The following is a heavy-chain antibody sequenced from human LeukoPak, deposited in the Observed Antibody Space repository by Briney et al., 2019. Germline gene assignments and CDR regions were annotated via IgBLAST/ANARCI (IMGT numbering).Heavy chain of an antibody. D-gene: IGHD2-21*02. CDR2: IYYSGST. CDR3: ARPGRRDYYFDY. J-gene: IGHJ4*02. V-gene: IGHV4-39*01. Sequence: PSETLFLTCTVSGGSISSSSYYWGWIRQPPGKGLEWIGSIYYSGSTYYNPSLKSRVTISVDTSKSQFSLKLSSVTAADTAVYYCARPGRRDYYFDYWGQGTLVTVSS. CDR1: GGSISSSSYY.